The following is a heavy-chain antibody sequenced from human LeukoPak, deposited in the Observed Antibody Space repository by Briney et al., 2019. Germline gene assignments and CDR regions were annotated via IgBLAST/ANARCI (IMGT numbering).Heavy chain of an antibody. CDR3: ARVVRGYSYGTFPSYFDY. D-gene: IGHD5-18*01. Sequence: ASVKVSCKASGYTFTSYGISWVRQAPGQGLEWMGWISAYNGNTNYAQKLRGRVTMTTDTSTSTAYMELRSLRSDDTAVYYCARVVRGYSYGTFPSYFDYWGQGTLVTVSS. CDR1: GYTFTSYG. V-gene: IGHV1-18*01. CDR2: ISAYNGNT. J-gene: IGHJ4*02.